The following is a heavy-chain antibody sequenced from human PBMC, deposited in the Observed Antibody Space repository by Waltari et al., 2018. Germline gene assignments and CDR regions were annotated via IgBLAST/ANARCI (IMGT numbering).Heavy chain of an antibody. J-gene: IGHJ5*02. CDR2: IYYSGST. Sequence: QVQLQESGPGLVKPSETLSLTCTVSGGSISSHYWSWIRQPPGKGLEWIGYIYYSGSTNYNPSLKSRVTISVDTSKNQFSLKLSSVTAADTAVYYCAREKSSSWYGWFDPWGQGTLVTVSS. D-gene: IGHD6-13*01. CDR1: GGSISSHY. CDR3: AREKSSSWYGWFDP. V-gene: IGHV4-59*11.